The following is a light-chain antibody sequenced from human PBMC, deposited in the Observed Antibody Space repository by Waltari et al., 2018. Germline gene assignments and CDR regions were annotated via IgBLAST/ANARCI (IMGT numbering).Light chain of an antibody. CDR3: QSYDTSLSVV. CDR1: GSHLGAGSD. J-gene: IGLJ2*01. CDR2: GTG. V-gene: IGLV1-40*01. Sequence: QSVLTQPPSVSGAPGQRVSISCTGSGSHLGAGSDVHWYQQQPGNAPKLLVYGTGTRPPGVRDGFFGAQSGTSTSLAITALQAGDEAEYYCQSYDTSLSVVFGGGTKLTVL.